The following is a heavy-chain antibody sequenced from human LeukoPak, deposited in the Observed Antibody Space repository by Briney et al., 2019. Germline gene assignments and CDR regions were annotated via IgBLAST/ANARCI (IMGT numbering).Heavy chain of an antibody. CDR1: GYTFTGYY. CDR3: ATLFRGAAAGQYYYYYGMDV. CDR2: INPNSGGT. D-gene: IGHD6-13*01. J-gene: IGHJ6*02. Sequence: ASVKVSCKASGYTFTGYYMHWVRQAPGQGLEWMGRINPNSGGTNYAQKFQGRVTMTRVTSISTAYMELSRLRSDDTAVYYCATLFRGAAAGQYYYYYGMDVWGQGTTVTVSS. V-gene: IGHV1-2*06.